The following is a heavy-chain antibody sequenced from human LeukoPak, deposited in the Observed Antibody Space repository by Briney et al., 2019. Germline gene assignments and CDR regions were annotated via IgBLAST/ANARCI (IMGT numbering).Heavy chain of an antibody. D-gene: IGHD3-3*01. CDR3: ASTIFGVVISELDY. CDR1: GFTFSSYG. J-gene: IGHJ4*02. Sequence: GGSLRLSCATSGFTFSSYGLHWVRQAPGQGLEWMGWINPNSGGTNYAQKFLGRVTMTRDTSISTAYMELSSLTSDDTAVYYCASTIFGVVISELDYWGQGTLVTVSS. V-gene: IGHV1-2*02. CDR2: INPNSGGT.